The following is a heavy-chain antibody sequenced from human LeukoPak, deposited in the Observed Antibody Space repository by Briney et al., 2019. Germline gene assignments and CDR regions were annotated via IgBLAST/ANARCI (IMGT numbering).Heavy chain of an antibody. J-gene: IGHJ6*02. CDR2: ISAYNGNT. V-gene: IGHV1-18*01. CDR3: ARAGYDFWSGQTVHYYYHGMDV. CDR1: GYTFTSYG. Sequence: ASVKVSCKASGYTFTSYGISWVRQAPGQVLVWMGWISAYNGNTNYAQKLQGRVTMTTDTSTSTAYMELRSLRSDDTAVYYCARAGYDFWSGQTVHYYYHGMDVWGQGTTVTVSS. D-gene: IGHD3-3*01.